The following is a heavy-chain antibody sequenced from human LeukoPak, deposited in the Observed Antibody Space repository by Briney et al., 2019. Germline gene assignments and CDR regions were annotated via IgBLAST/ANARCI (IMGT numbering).Heavy chain of an antibody. CDR2: IIPMFGTA. Sequence: ASVKVSCKASGGSFSRYAISWVRQAPGQGLEWMGGIIPMFGTANYAQKFQGRVTITADESTRTAYMELRTLRSEDTAIYYCARGSGDTGGYYYVYWGRGTPVTVSS. CDR3: ARGSGDTGGYYYVY. J-gene: IGHJ4*02. V-gene: IGHV1-69*13. CDR1: GGSFSRYA. D-gene: IGHD3-22*01.